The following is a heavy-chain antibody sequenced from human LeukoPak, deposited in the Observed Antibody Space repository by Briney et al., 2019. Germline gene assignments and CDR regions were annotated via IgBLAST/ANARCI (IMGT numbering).Heavy chain of an antibody. Sequence: SETLSLTCTVSGGSISSGSYYWSWIRQPAGKGLEWIGRIYTSGSTNYNPSLKSRVTISVDTSKNQFSLKLSSVTAADTAVYYCARGRGYAYYYYMDVWGKGTTVTVSS. CDR2: IYTSGST. D-gene: IGHD3-22*01. CDR1: GGSISSGSYY. V-gene: IGHV4-61*02. J-gene: IGHJ6*03. CDR3: ARGRGYAYYYYMDV.